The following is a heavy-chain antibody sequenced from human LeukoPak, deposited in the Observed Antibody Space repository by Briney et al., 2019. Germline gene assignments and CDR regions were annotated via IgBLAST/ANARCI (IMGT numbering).Heavy chain of an antibody. CDR3: AKGLNCPSDCLFFDY. D-gene: IGHD2-21*02. CDR1: GFNFDDYT. Sequence: PGGSLRLSCAASGFNFDDYTIHWVRQVPGKGLEWVSLINRRGHTYYADSVKGRFTISRDNSRNSVSLQMNSLRTEDTALYHCAKGLNCPSDCLFFDYWGQGTLVTVSS. CDR2: INRRGHT. V-gene: IGHV3-43*01. J-gene: IGHJ4*02.